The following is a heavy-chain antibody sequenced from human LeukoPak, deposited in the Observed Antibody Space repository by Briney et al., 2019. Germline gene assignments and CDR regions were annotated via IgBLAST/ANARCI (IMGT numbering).Heavy chain of an antibody. Sequence: GGSLRLSCAASGFTFSSFGMHWVRQAPGKGLEWVALLSKDGSHKFYADSVKGRFTLSRDNFKNTLFLEMTSLREEDTAVYYCARDWFDSGWYLDHWGQGALVTVSS. J-gene: IGHJ4*02. D-gene: IGHD6-19*01. CDR1: GFTFSSFG. CDR3: ARDWFDSGWYLDH. CDR2: LSKDGSHK. V-gene: IGHV3-30*03.